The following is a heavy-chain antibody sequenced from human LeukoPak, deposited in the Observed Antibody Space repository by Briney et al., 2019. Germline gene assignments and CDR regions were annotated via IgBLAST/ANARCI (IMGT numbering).Heavy chain of an antibody. D-gene: IGHD6-13*01. V-gene: IGHV3-23*01. CDR3: AKDRQSIAGAGGDY. CDR2: ISGSGGST. CDR1: GFTFSSYA. J-gene: IGHJ4*02. Sequence: PGGSLRLSCAASGFTFSSYAMSWVRQAPGKGLEWVSAISGSGGSTYYADSVKGRFTISRDNFKNTLYLQMSSLRAEDTAVYYCAKDRQSIAGAGGDYWGQGTLVTVSS.